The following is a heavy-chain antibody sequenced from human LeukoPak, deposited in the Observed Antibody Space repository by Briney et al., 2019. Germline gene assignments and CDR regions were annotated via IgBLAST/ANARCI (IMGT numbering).Heavy chain of an antibody. V-gene: IGHV3-30-3*01. CDR2: ISYDGSNK. CDR3: ATFRGGSTYGLHFDY. D-gene: IGHD5-18*01. CDR1: GFTFSISA. Sequence: GGSLRLSCTASGFTFSISAMHWVRQAPGKGLEWVAVISYDGSNKLYADSVKGRFIISRDNSKNTLYLRVNTLRAEDTAVYYCATFRGGSTYGLHFDYWGQGTLATVSS. J-gene: IGHJ4*02.